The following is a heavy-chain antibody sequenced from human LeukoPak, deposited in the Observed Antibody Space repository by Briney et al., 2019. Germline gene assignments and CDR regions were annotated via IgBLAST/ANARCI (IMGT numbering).Heavy chain of an antibody. V-gene: IGHV4-39*01. CDR1: GGSISSSSYY. J-gene: IGHJ4*02. CDR3: ARHSSGWYYFDY. D-gene: IGHD6-19*01. CDR2: IYYSGST. Sequence: SETLSLTCTVSGGSISSSSYYWGWIRQPPGRGLEWIGSIYYSGSTYYNPSLKSRVTISVDTSKNQFSLKLSSVTAADTAVYYCARHSSGWYYFDYWGQGTLVTVSS.